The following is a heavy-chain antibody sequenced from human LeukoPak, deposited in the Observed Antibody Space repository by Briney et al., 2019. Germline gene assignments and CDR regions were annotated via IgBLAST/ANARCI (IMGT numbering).Heavy chain of an antibody. V-gene: IGHV1-8*01. Sequence: ASVKVSCKASGYTFTSYDINWVRQATGQGLEWLGWVNPTSGNTGYARKFQGRVTMTRDTSISTAYMELSSLRSEDTAMYYCARVAYYYDSAGLYLNYFYGMDVWGQGTTVTVSS. CDR1: GYTFTSYD. CDR2: VNPTSGNT. D-gene: IGHD3-22*01. CDR3: ARVAYYYDSAGLYLNYFYGMDV. J-gene: IGHJ6*02.